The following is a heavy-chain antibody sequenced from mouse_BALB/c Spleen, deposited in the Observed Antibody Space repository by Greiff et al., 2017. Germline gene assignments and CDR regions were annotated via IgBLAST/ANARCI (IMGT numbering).Heavy chain of an antibody. Sequence: VKLQQSGPGLVAPSQSLSITCTVSGFSLTGYGVNWVRQPPGKGLEWLGMIWGDGSTDYNSALKSRLSISKDNSKSQVFLKMNSLQTDDTARYYCARRGNYGSSYYAMDYWGQGTSVTVSS. V-gene: IGHV2-6-7*01. J-gene: IGHJ4*01. CDR1: GFSLTGYG. CDR2: IWGDGST. D-gene: IGHD1-1*01. CDR3: ARRGNYGSSYYAMDY.